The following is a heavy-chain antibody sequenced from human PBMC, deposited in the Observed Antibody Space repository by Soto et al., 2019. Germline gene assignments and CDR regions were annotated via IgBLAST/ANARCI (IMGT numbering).Heavy chain of an antibody. CDR3: ARGPSSLTRFDY. D-gene: IGHD2-2*01. V-gene: IGHV3-30-3*01. CDR1: GFTFSSYA. Sequence: GGSLRLSCAASGFTFSSYAMHWVRQAPGKGLEWVAVISYDGSNKYYADSVKGRFTISRDNSKNTLYLQMNSLRGEDTAVYYCARGPSSLTRFDYWGQGTLVTVS. J-gene: IGHJ4*02. CDR2: ISYDGSNK.